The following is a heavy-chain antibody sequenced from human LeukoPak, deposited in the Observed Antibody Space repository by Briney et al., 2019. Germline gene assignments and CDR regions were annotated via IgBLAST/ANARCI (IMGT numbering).Heavy chain of an antibody. Sequence: SETLSLTCTVSGGSISSYYWSWIRQPPGKGPEWIGYXXYSGSTNXNXXXXXXVTISVDTSKNQFSLKLSSVTAADTAVYYCGXXXXXXXSXXXXXFDIWGQGTMVXXXS. CDR3: GXXXXXXXSXXXXXFDI. V-gene: IGHV4-59*01. CDR1: GGSISSYY. CDR2: XXYSGST. J-gene: IGHJ3*02.